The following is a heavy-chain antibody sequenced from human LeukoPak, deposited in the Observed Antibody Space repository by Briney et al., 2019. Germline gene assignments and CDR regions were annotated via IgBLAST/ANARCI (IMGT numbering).Heavy chain of an antibody. J-gene: IGHJ3*02. D-gene: IGHD3-10*01. Sequence: PGGSLRLSCAASGFTISSNYMSWVRQAPGKGLEWVSVIYSGGSTYYADSVKGRFTISRDNSKNTLYLQMNSLRAEDTAVYYCARGSSGSYLNPLLDAFDIWGQGTMVTVSS. V-gene: IGHV3-66*01. CDR2: IYSGGST. CDR1: GFTISSNY. CDR3: ARGSSGSYLNPLLDAFDI.